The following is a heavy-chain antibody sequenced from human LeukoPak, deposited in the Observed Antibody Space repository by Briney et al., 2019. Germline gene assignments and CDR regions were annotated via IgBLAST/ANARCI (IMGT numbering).Heavy chain of an antibody. Sequence: PGGSLRLSCAASGFTFSSYAMHWVRQAPGKGLEWVAVISYDGSNKYYADSVKGRFTISRDNSKNTLYLQMNSLRAEDTAVYYCARPPSPSGYFDYWGQGTLVTVSS. V-gene: IGHV3-30*04. CDR2: ISYDGSNK. CDR3: ARPPSPSGYFDY. CDR1: GFTFSSYA. J-gene: IGHJ4*02. D-gene: IGHD1-26*01.